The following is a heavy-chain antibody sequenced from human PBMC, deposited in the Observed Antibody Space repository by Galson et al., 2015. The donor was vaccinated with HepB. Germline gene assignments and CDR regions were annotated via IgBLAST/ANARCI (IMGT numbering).Heavy chain of an antibody. J-gene: IGHJ5*02. Sequence: SVKVSCKASGYTFTSYYMHWVRQAPGQGLEWMGIINPSGGSTSYAQKFQGRVTMTRDTSTSTVYMELSSLRFEDTAVYYCAREWPSVSRLLRGPRGAFDPWGQGTLVTVSS. CDR1: GYTFTSYY. CDR2: INPSGGST. V-gene: IGHV1-46*01. D-gene: IGHD1-26*01. CDR3: AREWPSVSRLLRGPRGAFDP.